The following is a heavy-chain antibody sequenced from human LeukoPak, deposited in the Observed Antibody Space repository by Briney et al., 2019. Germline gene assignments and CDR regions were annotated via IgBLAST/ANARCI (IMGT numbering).Heavy chain of an antibody. V-gene: IGHV1-46*01. J-gene: IGHJ6*02. Sequence: ASVKVSCKASGYTFTSYYMHWVRQAPGQGLEWMGIINPSGGSTSYAQKFQGRVTMTRDTSTSAVYMELSSLKSEHTAVYYCARDTALVTAPVYYGMDVWGQGTTVTVSS. CDR1: GYTFTSYY. CDR2: INPSGGST. CDR3: ARDTALVTAPVYYGMDV. D-gene: IGHD5-18*01.